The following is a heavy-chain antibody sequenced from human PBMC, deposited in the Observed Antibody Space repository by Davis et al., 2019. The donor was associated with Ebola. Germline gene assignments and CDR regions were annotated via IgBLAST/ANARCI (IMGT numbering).Heavy chain of an antibody. D-gene: IGHD1-26*01. V-gene: IGHV3-9*01. J-gene: IGHJ4*02. CDR1: GFTFSSYA. CDR3: AKDMGIVGATGVG. CDR2: ISWNSGSI. Sequence: SCAASGFTFSSYAMSWVRQAPGKGLEWVSGISWNSGSIGYADSVKGRFTISRDNAKNSLYLQMNSLRAEDTALYYCAKDMGIVGATGVGWGQGTLVTVSS.